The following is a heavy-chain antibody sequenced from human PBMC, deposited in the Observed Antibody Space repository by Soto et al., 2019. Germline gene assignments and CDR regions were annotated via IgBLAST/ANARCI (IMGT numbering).Heavy chain of an antibody. CDR3: ARDAGVRGAIIDYLDS. CDR1: GFAFSDHG. CDR2: IWYDGDNK. J-gene: IGHJ4*02. V-gene: IGHV3-33*01. Sequence: QVNLVESGGGVVQPGTSLRLSCRTSGFAFSDHGMHWVRQAPDRGLEWVAIIWYDGDNKFYGDSVKGRFTISRDNSRNMLYLHMTGLRTDDTGLYYCARDAGVRGAIIDYLDSWGQGTLVTVSS. D-gene: IGHD3-10*01.